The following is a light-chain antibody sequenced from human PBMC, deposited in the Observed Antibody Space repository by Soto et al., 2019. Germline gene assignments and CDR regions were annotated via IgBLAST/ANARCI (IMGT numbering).Light chain of an antibody. CDR2: DVN. J-gene: IGLJ1*01. V-gene: IGLV2-14*03. CDR3: SSYTTGNTPYV. CDR1: SSDVGGSDF. Sequence: QSALTQPASVSGSPGQSIAISCTGTSSDVGGSDFVSWYQHHPGKAPKLIIHDVNNRPSGVSARFSGSKSGNTASLTISGPQAEDEADYFCSSYTTGNTPYVFGAGTKLTVL.